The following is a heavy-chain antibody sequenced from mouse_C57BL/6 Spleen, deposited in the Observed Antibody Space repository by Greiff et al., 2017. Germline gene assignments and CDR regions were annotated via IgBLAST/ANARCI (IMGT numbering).Heavy chain of an antibody. V-gene: IGHV1-5*01. J-gene: IGHJ2*01. CDR2: IYPGNSDT. CDR3: TRGDGSGYYFDY. Sequence: VQLQQSGTVLARPGASVKMSCKTSGYTFTSYWMHWVKQRPGQGLEWIGAIYPGNSDTSYNQQFKGKAKLTAVTSASTAYMELSSLTNEDSAVYYCTRGDGSGYYFDYWGQGTTLTVSS. D-gene: IGHD1-1*01. CDR1: GYTFTSYW.